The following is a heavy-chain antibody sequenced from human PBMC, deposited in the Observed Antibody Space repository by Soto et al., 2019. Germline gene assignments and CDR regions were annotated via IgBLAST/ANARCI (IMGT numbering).Heavy chain of an antibody. J-gene: IGHJ6*04. CDR1: GFTVSNNY. D-gene: IGHD2-8*01. Sequence: EVQLVESGGGLVQPGGSLRLSCAVSGFTVSNNYMTWVRQAPGKGLECVSNFYSGGGTNYADSVKGRFTISRDSSTNTLYLQMDSLGVEDTGVYYCARDPGVNWAGGKWPTVTVSS. CDR2: FYSGGGT. CDR3: ARDPGVNWA. V-gene: IGHV3-66*01.